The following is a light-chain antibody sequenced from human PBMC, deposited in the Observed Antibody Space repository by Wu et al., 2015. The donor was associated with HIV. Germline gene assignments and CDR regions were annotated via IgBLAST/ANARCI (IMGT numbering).Light chain of an antibody. J-gene: IGKJ2*01. CDR3: QQYANYPYT. V-gene: IGKV3-20*01. CDR1: QRVSSSY. Sequence: EIVMTQSPATLSVSPGERATLSCRASQRVSSSYLAWYQQKPGKSPRLLMYDASSRATGIPDRFSGSGSGTDFTLTISRLEPEDFAVYYCQQYANYPYTFGQGTKLEIK. CDR2: DAS.